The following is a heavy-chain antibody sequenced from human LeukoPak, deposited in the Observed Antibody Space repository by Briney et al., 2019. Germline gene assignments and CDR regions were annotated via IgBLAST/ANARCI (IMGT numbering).Heavy chain of an antibody. D-gene: IGHD2-15*01. J-gene: IGHJ4*02. V-gene: IGHV1-46*01. CDR3: ARTPPRIVVAQYYFDY. CDR2: INPSGGST. CDR1: GCTFTSYY. Sequence: ASVKVSCKASGCTFTSYYMHWVRQAPGQGLEWMGIINPSGGSTSYAQKFQGRVTMTRDMSTSTVYMELSSLRSEDTAVYYCARTPPRIVVAQYYFDYWGQGTLVTVSS.